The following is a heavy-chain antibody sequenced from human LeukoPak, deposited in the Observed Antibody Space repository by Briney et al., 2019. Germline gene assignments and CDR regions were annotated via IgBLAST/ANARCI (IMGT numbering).Heavy chain of an antibody. J-gene: IGHJ6*04. V-gene: IGHV5-51*01. Sequence: GESLQISCKGSGYSFTSYWIGWVRQMPGKGLEWMGIIYPGDSDTRYSPSFQGQVTISADKSISTAYLQWSSLKASDTAMYYCARASYYYDSSGSGVDVWGKGTTVTVSS. CDR1: GYSFTSYW. CDR2: IYPGDSDT. D-gene: IGHD3-22*01. CDR3: ARASYYYDSSGSGVDV.